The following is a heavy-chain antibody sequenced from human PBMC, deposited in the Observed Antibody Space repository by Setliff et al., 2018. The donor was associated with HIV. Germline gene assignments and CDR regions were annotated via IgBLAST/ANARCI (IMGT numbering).Heavy chain of an antibody. Sequence: PGGSLRLSCAASGFSLSNYGMHWVRQAPGKGLEWVAFIRYDGSQKYYVDSVKGRFTISRDNSKNTLYLQMNSLRVEDTAVYYCARDVSWRVRTYIDYWGQGALVTVSS. CDR3: ARDVSWRVRTYIDY. J-gene: IGHJ4*02. V-gene: IGHV3-30*02. CDR1: GFSLSNYG. D-gene: IGHD3-3*01. CDR2: IRYDGSQK.